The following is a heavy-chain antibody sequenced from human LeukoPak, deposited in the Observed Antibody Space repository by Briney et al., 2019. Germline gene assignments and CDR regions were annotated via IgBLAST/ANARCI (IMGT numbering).Heavy chain of an antibody. Sequence: PGGSLRLSCAASGFTFTNYAMSWVRQAPGKGLEWVSAISGSGGSTYYADSVKGRFTISRDNSKNTLYLQINSLRAEDTAVYYCAKDLSLRSSDWYPGFDSWGQGTLVTVSS. V-gene: IGHV3-23*01. CDR1: GFTFTNYA. CDR2: ISGSGGST. J-gene: IGHJ4*02. D-gene: IGHD6-19*01. CDR3: AKDLSLRSSDWYPGFDS.